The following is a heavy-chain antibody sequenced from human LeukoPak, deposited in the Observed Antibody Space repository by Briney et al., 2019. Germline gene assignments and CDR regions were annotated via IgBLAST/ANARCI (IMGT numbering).Heavy chain of an antibody. V-gene: IGHV3-15*01. CDR1: GFTFRNAW. CDR2: IKSKHDGGTT. Sequence: GGSLRLSCAISGFTFRNAWMSWVRQAPGKGLEWVGRIKSKHDGGTTDFAAPVKGRFSISRDDSENTLYLQMNSLITDDIAVYYCTTAPASLDYWGQGTLVTVSS. CDR3: TTAPASLDY. J-gene: IGHJ4*02.